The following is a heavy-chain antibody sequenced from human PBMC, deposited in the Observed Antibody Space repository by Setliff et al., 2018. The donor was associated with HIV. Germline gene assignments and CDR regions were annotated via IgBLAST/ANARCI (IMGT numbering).Heavy chain of an antibody. J-gene: IGHJ3*02. Sequence: GGSLRLSCAASGFTFSDYYMSWIRQTPGKGLEWVAVISYDGSDKNYADSVKGRFTISRDNAKNSLYLQMDSLRAEDTGLYYCARDRRYYDSRQPWAFDIWGQGTMVTVSS. CDR3: ARDRRYYDSRQPWAFDI. V-gene: IGHV3-30*03. CDR2: ISYDGSDK. D-gene: IGHD3-22*01. CDR1: GFTFSDYY.